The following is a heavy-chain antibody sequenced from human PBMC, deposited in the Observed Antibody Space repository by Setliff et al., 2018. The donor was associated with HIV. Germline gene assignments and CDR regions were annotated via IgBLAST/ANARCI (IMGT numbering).Heavy chain of an antibody. Sequence: ASVKVSCKASGYTFNRYGISWVRQAPGQGVEWMGWISGYNGNTKYVQNLQGRVTMSTDTSTSTVYMELRSLRSDDTAVYYCARVPYRSAWFSGGHDAFDVWGQGTMVTVSS. CDR3: ARVPYRSAWFSGGHDAFDV. D-gene: IGHD6-19*01. J-gene: IGHJ3*01. CDR1: GYTFNRYG. V-gene: IGHV1-18*01. CDR2: ISGYNGNT.